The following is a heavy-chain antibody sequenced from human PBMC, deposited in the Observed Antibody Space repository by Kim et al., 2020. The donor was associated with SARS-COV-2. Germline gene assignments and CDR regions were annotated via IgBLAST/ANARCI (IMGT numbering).Heavy chain of an antibody. CDR2: IYYSGST. V-gene: IGHV4-59*08. CDR3: ARQKFWGSYRYTVFYFDY. CDR1: GGSISSYY. J-gene: IGHJ4*02. Sequence: SETLSLTCTVSGGSISSYYWSWIRQPPGKGLEWIGYIYYSGSTNYNPSLKSRVTISVDTSKNQFSLKLSSVTAADTAVYYCARQKFWGSYRYTVFYFDYWGQGTLVTVSS. D-gene: IGHD3-16*02.